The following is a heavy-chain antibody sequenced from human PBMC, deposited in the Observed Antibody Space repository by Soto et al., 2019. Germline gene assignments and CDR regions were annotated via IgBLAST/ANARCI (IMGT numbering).Heavy chain of an antibody. CDR2: LIPMFGTA. J-gene: IGHJ4*02. V-gene: IGHV1-69*06. Sequence: QVQLVQSGAEVKEPGSSVKVSCKASGDTFSSSAISWVRQAPGQGLEWMGGLIPMFGTANYAQKFQGRGMITADKSTSTVYMELTRLRSEDTAVYYCARGIRVSSGWDFDYWGQGTLVTVSS. D-gene: IGHD6-19*01. CDR1: GDTFSSSA. CDR3: ARGIRVSSGWDFDY.